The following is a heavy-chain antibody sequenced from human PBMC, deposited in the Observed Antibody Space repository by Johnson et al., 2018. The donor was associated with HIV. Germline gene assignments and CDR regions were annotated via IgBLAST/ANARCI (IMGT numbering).Heavy chain of an antibody. Sequence: EVQLVESGGNLIQPGGSLRLSCAASGFTVNNNYMSWVRQAPGKGLEWVSVLFSGGSIYFADSVKGRFTISRDNSKNTLYLQMNSLRVEDTAVYYCAKDYHDDYGGNYHDAFDIWGQGTMVTVSS. J-gene: IGHJ3*02. CDR3: AKDYHDDYGGNYHDAFDI. CDR2: LFSGGSI. V-gene: IGHV3-53*01. D-gene: IGHD4-23*01. CDR1: GFTVNNNY.